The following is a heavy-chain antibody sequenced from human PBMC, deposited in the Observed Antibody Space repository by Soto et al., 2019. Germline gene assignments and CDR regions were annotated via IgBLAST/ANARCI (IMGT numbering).Heavy chain of an antibody. J-gene: IGHJ4*02. CDR3: ARGGAVAALDS. Sequence: GESLKISCAASGFTFSNYWMHWVRQTPGKGLVWVSHIDNDGRSTNYADSVKGRFTISRDNAKNTLYLQMNSLRAEDTAVYYCARGGAVAALDSWGQGTLVTVSS. D-gene: IGHD2-15*01. CDR2: IDNDGRST. V-gene: IGHV3-74*01. CDR1: GFTFSNYW.